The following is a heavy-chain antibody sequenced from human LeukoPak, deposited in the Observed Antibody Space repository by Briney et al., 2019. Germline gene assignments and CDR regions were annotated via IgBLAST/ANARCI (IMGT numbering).Heavy chain of an antibody. J-gene: IGHJ3*02. V-gene: IGHV3-66*01. Sequence: GGSLRLSCAASGFTFSSYSMNWVRQAPGKGLEWVSVIYSGGTTHYADSVKGRFTISRDNSKNTLYLQMNSLRAEDTAVYYCARGNSGAFDIWGQGTMVTVSS. CDR1: GFTFSSYS. CDR3: ARGNSGAFDI. CDR2: IYSGGTT. D-gene: IGHD3-10*01.